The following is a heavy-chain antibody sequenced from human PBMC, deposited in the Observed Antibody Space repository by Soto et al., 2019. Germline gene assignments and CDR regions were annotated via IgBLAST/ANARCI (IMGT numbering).Heavy chain of an antibody. J-gene: IGHJ4*02. D-gene: IGHD3-3*01. Sequence: PSETLSLTCTVSGGSISSYYWSWIRQPPGKGLEWIGYIYYSGSTNYNPSLKSRVTISVDTSKNQFSLKLSSVTAADTAVYYCARSLGDFWSGYYTHFDYWGQGTLVTVSS. CDR3: ARSLGDFWSGYYTHFDY. CDR2: IYYSGST. V-gene: IGHV4-59*01. CDR1: GGSISSYY.